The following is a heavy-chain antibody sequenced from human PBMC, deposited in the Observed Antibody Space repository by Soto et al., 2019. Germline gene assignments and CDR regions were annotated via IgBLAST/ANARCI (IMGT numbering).Heavy chain of an antibody. CDR2: ISGSGGST. Sequence: GGSLRLSCAASGFTFSTYAMSWVRQAPGKGLEWVSSISGSGGSTYYADSVKGRFTISRDNSKNTLHLQMNSLRAEDTAVYYCAKVMGCSTTSCYTGGYFDYWGQGTLVTVSS. V-gene: IGHV3-23*01. J-gene: IGHJ4*02. D-gene: IGHD2-2*02. CDR1: GFTFSTYA. CDR3: AKVMGCSTTSCYTGGYFDY.